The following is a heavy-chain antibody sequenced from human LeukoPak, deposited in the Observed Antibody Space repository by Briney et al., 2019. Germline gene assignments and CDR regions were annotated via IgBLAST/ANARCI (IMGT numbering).Heavy chain of an antibody. CDR2: IYTTGRT. CDR3: ARSGYTISAYHSDF. D-gene: IGHD5-18*01. J-gene: IGHJ4*02. CDR1: GVSIRSYW. V-gene: IGHV4-4*07. Sequence: SETLSLTCDASGVSIRSYWWSWFRKPAGKGLEWIGRIYTTGRTKYSLSFQSRVTMSIDMYSNQFSTTLSSVTAADTAVYYCARSGYTISAYHSDFWGQGAPVTVSS.